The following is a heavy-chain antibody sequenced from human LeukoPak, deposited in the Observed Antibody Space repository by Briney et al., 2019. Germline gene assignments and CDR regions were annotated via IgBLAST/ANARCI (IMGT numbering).Heavy chain of an antibody. CDR3: ARGADYGDYFFDY. D-gene: IGHD4-17*01. J-gene: IGHJ4*02. V-gene: IGHV6-1*01. CDR1: GDSVSSNSVT. Sequence: SQTLSLTCAISGDSVSSNSVTWNWIRQSPSRGLEWLGRTYYRSKWSNDYTASVKSRITINPDTSKNQFSLQPNSVTPEDTAVYYCARGADYGDYFFDYWGQGTLVTVSS. CDR2: TYYRSKWSN.